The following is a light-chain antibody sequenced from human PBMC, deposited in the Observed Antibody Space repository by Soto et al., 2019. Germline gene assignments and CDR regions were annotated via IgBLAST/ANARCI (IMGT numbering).Light chain of an antibody. CDR1: QSISSY. CDR3: QQSYSIPLT. Sequence: DIQMTPSPSSLSASVGDRVTITCRASQSISSYLNWYQQKPGKAPKLLIYAASSLQSGVPSRFSGSGSGTDFTLTISSLQPEDFATYYCQQSYSIPLTFGGGTKVDIK. CDR2: AAS. V-gene: IGKV1-39*01. J-gene: IGKJ4*01.